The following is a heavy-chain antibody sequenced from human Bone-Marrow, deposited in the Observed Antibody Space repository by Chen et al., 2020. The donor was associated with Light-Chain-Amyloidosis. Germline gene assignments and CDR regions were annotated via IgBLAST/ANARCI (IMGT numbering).Heavy chain of an antibody. CDR1: GGSITSSGYY. CDR2: VYYGGST. V-gene: IGHV4-39*01. J-gene: IGHJ5*02. Sequence: QLQLQEAGPGLVKPSETLSLTRTISGGSITSSGYYWGWFRQPPGKGLEWVATVYYGGSTYYTPALKNRVLISVDTSRNQFSLKLASVTASDTAVYFCARNCTSEIRGGWFDPWGPGTLVTVSS. CDR3: ARNCTSEIRGGWFDP. D-gene: IGHD2-8*01.